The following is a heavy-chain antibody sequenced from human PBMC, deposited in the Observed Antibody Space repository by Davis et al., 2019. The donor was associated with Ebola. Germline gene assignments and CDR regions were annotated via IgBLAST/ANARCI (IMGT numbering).Heavy chain of an antibody. Sequence: SETLSLTCAVYGGSFSGYYWSWIRQPPGKGLEWIGEINHSGSTNYNPSLKSRVTISVDTSKNQFSLKLSSVTAADTAVYYCARHDLWSGYQSQYDAFDIWGQGTMVTVSS. CDR1: GGSFSGYY. CDR3: ARHDLWSGYQSQYDAFDI. CDR2: INHSGST. J-gene: IGHJ3*02. D-gene: IGHD3-3*01. V-gene: IGHV4-34*01.